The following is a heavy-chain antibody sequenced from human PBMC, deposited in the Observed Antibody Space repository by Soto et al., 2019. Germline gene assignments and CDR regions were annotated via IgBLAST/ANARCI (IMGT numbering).Heavy chain of an antibody. CDR3: VQGRYPTMATPLDH. J-gene: IGHJ5*02. V-gene: IGHV3-9*01. CDR1: GFTFDNCA. D-gene: IGHD1-1*01. CDR2: ISWDSTTV. Sequence: EVQLVESGGGLVQPGRSLRLSCSASGFTFDNCAMHWVRQAPGKGLEWVSGISWDSTTVGCADSVKGRFTISRDDAKNSLYLQMNSLRREDTALYYCVQGRYPTMATPLDHWGQGTLVTVSS.